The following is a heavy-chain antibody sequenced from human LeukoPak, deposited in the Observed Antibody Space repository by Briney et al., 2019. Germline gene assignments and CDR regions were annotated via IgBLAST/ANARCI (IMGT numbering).Heavy chain of an antibody. Sequence: ASVKVSCKASGYTFTSYYMHWVRQAPGQGLEWMGIINPSGGSTSYAQKFQGRVTMTRDMSTSTVYMELSSLRSEDTAVYYCARDSVGAKVWRAFDIWGQGTMVTISS. CDR3: ARDSVGAKVWRAFDI. CDR2: INPSGGST. J-gene: IGHJ3*02. D-gene: IGHD1-26*01. V-gene: IGHV1-46*01. CDR1: GYTFTSYY.